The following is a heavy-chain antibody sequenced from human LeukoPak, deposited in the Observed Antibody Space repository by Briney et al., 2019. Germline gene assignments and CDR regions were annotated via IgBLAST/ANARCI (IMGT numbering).Heavy chain of an antibody. Sequence: PSETLSLTCTVSGGSISGYYWSWIRQPPGKGLEWIGYIYYSGSTNYNPSLKSRVTISVDTSKNQFSLKLSSVTAADTAVYYCARSHYDGLSDIWGQGTMVTVSS. CDR2: IYYSGST. CDR3: ARSHYDGLSDI. V-gene: IGHV4-59*08. CDR1: GGSISGYY. D-gene: IGHD3-3*01. J-gene: IGHJ3*02.